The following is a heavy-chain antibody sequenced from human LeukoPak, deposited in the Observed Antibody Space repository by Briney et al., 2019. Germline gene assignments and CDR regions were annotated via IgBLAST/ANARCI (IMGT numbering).Heavy chain of an antibody. CDR3: TKDHYSSGWSQGDYFDY. J-gene: IGHJ4*02. CDR1: GFTFDDYA. V-gene: IGHV3-9*01. Sequence: GRSLRLSCAASGFTFDDYAMHWVRQGPGKGLEWVSGINRNSDRIGYADSVKGRFTISRDNAKKSLYLQMNSLRIEDTALYFCTKDHYSSGWSQGDYFDYWGQGTLVTVSS. D-gene: IGHD6-19*01. CDR2: INRNSDRI.